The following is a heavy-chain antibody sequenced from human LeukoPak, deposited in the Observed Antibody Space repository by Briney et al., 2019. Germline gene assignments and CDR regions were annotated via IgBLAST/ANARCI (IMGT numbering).Heavy chain of an antibody. V-gene: IGHV3-7*01. CDR3: ARDPDSDSAWGWFDS. J-gene: IGHJ5*01. CDR1: GFTFSRTW. CDR2: INGDGSEE. Sequence: GGSLRLSCAASGFTFSRTWMSWVRHSPGKGLEWVANINGDGSEEYYVDSVKGRFTISRANARSSLYLQMNSLRGEDTAVYYCARDPDSDSAWGWFDSWGQGTVVTVSS. D-gene: IGHD3-16*01.